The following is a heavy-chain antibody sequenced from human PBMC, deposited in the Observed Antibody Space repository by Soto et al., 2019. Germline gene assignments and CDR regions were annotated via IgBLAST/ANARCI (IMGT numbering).Heavy chain of an antibody. Sequence: GGSLKLSCAASGFTFSSYGMHWVRQAPGKGLEWVAVISYDGSNKYYADSVKGRFTISRDNSKNTLYLQMNSLRAEDTAVYYCAKDLSEWLAPYSEYFQHWGQGTLVTVSS. CDR1: GFTFSSYG. J-gene: IGHJ1*01. V-gene: IGHV3-30*18. D-gene: IGHD3-3*01. CDR3: AKDLSEWLAPYSEYFQH. CDR2: ISYDGSNK.